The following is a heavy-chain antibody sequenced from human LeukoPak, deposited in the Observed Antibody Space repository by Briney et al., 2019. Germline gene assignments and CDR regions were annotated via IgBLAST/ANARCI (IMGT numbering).Heavy chain of an antibody. CDR1: GYTFTSYG. CDR3: AREDRSGYSSGWYYYYYMDV. J-gene: IGHJ6*03. D-gene: IGHD6-19*01. V-gene: IGHV1-18*01. CDR2: ISAYNGNT. Sequence: ASVKVSCKASGYTFTSYGISWVRQAPGQGLEWMGWISAYNGNTNYAQKLQGRVTMTTDTSTSTAYMELRSLRSDDTAVYYCAREDRSGYSSGWYYYYYMDVWAKGPRSPSP.